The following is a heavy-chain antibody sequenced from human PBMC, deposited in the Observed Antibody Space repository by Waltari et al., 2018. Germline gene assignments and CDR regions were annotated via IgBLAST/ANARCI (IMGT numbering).Heavy chain of an antibody. J-gene: IGHJ4*02. CDR2: ISSTGTYT. V-gene: IGHV3-21*01. CDR3: ATGGWGFYLDN. Sequence: EVQLVESGGGLVKPGGSLRLSCAASGFTFSSYSMNWVRQAPGNGLEWISSISSTGTYTHYADSVKVRFTISRDNAKNSLYLQMNSLRAEDTGVYWCATGGWGFYLDNWGQGTLVTFSS. CDR1: GFTFSSYS. D-gene: IGHD7-27*01.